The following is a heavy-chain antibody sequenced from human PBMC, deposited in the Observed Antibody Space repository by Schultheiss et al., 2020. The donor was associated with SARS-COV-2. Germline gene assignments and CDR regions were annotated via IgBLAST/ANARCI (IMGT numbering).Heavy chain of an antibody. CDR2: IYHTGST. CDR3: ARELAAVAGYFDY. J-gene: IGHJ4*02. CDR1: GYSISNGYY. Sequence: SETLSLTCAVSGYSISNGYYWCWIRQPPGKGLEWIGSIYHTGSTYSNPSLKSRVTISVDTSKNQFSLDLSSVTAADTAVYYCARELAAVAGYFDYWGQGILVTVSS. D-gene: IGHD6-19*01. V-gene: IGHV4-38-2*02.